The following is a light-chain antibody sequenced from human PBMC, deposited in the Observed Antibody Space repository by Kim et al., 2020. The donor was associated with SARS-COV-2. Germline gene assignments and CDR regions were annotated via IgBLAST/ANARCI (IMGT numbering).Light chain of an antibody. CDR3: AAWDDNLSGRL. J-gene: IGLJ3*02. CDR2: ANY. CDR1: DSNIGRTF. V-gene: IGLV1-47*02. Sequence: GRTVTHSCLGGDSNIGRTFVYWYQQLPGTAPKLLIYANYQRPSGVPDRFSASKSGTSASLAISGLQSEDEADYYCAAWDDNLSGRLFGGGTQLTVL.